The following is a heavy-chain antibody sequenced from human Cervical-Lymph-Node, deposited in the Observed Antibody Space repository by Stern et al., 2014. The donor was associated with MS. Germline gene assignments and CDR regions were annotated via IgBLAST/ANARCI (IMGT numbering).Heavy chain of an antibody. CDR1: GGSISSGGYS. CDR3: ARSSTVTPNAFDI. D-gene: IGHD4-17*01. V-gene: IGHV4-30-2*01. CDR2: IYHMGST. Sequence: QLQLQESGSGLVKPSQTLSLTCAVSGGSISSGGYSWSWIRQPPGKGLEWIGDIYHMGSTYYNPSLKSRVTLSVDRSKNQVCLKLSSVTAADTAVYYCARSSTVTPNAFDIWGQGTMVTVSS. J-gene: IGHJ3*02.